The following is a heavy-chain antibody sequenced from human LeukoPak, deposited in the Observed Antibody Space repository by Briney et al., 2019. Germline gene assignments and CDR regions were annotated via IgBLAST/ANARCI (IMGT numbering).Heavy chain of an antibody. CDR3: ARGRSSSSGRPSWFDP. Sequence: ASVKVSCKAPGYTFTSHAMHWVRQAPGQRLEWMGWINAGNGNTKYSQKFQGRVTITRDTSASTAYMELSSLRSEDTAVYYCARGRSSSSGRPSWFDPWGQGTLVTVSS. J-gene: IGHJ5*02. V-gene: IGHV1-3*01. CDR2: INAGNGNT. CDR1: GYTFTSHA. D-gene: IGHD6-6*01.